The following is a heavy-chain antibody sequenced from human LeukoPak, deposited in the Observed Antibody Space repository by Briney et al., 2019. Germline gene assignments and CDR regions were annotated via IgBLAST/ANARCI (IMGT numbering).Heavy chain of an antibody. Sequence: GGSLRLSCAASGFTFSSYAMSWVRQAPGKGLEWVSAISGSGGSTYYADSVKGRFTISRDNSKNTLYLQMNSLRAEDTAVYYCAKELQYCSGGSCYYGMDVWGQGTLVTVSS. CDR2: ISGSGGST. CDR3: AKELQYCSGGSCYYGMDV. CDR1: GFTFSSYA. D-gene: IGHD2-15*01. V-gene: IGHV3-23*01. J-gene: IGHJ6*02.